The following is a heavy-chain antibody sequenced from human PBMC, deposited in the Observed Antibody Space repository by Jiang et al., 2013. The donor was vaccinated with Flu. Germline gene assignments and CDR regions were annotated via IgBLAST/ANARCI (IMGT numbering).Heavy chain of an antibody. J-gene: IGHJ4*02. V-gene: IGHV5-51*01. CDR2: IFPGDSDT. CDR3: ARPDLRYDSGWYYFDY. Sequence: GAEVKKPGESLKISCKASGYSFSSYWIAWVRQMPGKGLEWMGIIFPGDSDTRYSPSFQGHVTISADKSISTAFLQWSSLKASDTAMYYCARPDLRYDSGWYYFDYWGQGTLVTVSS. CDR1: GYSFSSYW. D-gene: IGHD6-19*01.